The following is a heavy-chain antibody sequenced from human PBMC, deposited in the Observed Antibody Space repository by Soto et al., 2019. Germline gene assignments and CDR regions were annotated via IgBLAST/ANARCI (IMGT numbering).Heavy chain of an antibody. Sequence: QMQLVQSGPEVKKPGTSVKVSCKASGFTFTSSAVQWVRQARGQRLEWIGWIVVGSGNTNYAQKFQERVTITRDMSTSTAYMELSSLRSEDTAVYYCAADPELRYFDWLLAGDYYGMDVWGQGTTVTVSS. CDR2: IVVGSGNT. V-gene: IGHV1-58*01. D-gene: IGHD3-9*01. J-gene: IGHJ6*02. CDR3: AADPELRYFDWLLAGDYYGMDV. CDR1: GFTFTSSA.